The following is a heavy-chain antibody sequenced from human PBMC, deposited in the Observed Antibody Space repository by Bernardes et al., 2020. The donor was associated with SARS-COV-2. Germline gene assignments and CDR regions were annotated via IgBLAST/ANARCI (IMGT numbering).Heavy chain of an antibody. J-gene: IGHJ4*02. D-gene: IGHD3-22*01. CDR3: AKIAHYYDSSGYTSEDY. Sequence: GGSLRLSCAASGFTFSSYGMHWVRQAPGKGLEWVAVISYDGSNKYYADSVKGRFTISRDNSKNTLYLQMNSLRAEDTAVYYCAKIAHYYDSSGYTSEDYWGQGTLVTVSS. CDR1: GFTFSSYG. V-gene: IGHV3-30*18. CDR2: ISYDGSNK.